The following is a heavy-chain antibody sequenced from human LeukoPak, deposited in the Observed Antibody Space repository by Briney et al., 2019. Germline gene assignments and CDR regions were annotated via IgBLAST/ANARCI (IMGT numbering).Heavy chain of an antibody. CDR2: IIPIFGTA. V-gene: IGHV1-69*05. J-gene: IGHJ5*02. CDR3: ARDRSVTTSRFDP. CDR1: GGTFSSYA. D-gene: IGHD4-17*01. Sequence: SVKVSCKASGGTFSSYAISWVRQAPGQGLEWMGGIIPIFGTANYAQKFQGRVTITTDESTSTAYMELSSLRSEDTAVYYCARDRSVTTSRFDPWGQGTLVTVSS.